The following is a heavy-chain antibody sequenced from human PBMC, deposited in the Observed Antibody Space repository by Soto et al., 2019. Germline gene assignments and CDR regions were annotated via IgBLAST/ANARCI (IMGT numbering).Heavy chain of an antibody. D-gene: IGHD3-22*01. Sequence: PSETLSVTGADYVGSCSGHYWTWIRQPPGKGLEWIGEINHIGSTNSNPSLKSRVTLSVDTSKNQFSLKLNSVTAADTAVYYCARGISMIVEVQRDAPDKYYFDSWGQGTLVTVSS. J-gene: IGHJ4*02. CDR3: ARGISMIVEVQRDAPDKYYFDS. CDR1: VGSCSGHY. CDR2: INHIGST. V-gene: IGHV4-34*01.